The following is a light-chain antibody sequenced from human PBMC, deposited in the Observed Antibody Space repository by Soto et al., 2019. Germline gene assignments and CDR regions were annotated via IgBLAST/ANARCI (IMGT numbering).Light chain of an antibody. Sequence: QSALTQPASVSGSPGQLITISCTGTSSDVGASIFVSWYQQHPGKAPKLMIYAVSSRPSGVSYRFSGSKSGNTASLTISGLQAEDEADYYCSSYTTNSSYVFGTGTKLTVL. J-gene: IGLJ1*01. CDR3: SSYTTNSSYV. CDR2: AVS. V-gene: IGLV2-14*01. CDR1: SSDVGASIF.